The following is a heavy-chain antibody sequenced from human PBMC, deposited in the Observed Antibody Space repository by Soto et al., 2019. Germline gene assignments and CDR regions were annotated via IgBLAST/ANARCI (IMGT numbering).Heavy chain of an antibody. D-gene: IGHD3-22*01. CDR1: GGSISSYY. V-gene: IGHV4-59*01. CDR3: AREGYYYDSRGPLDY. J-gene: IGHJ4*02. CDR2: IYYSGST. Sequence: SETLSLTCTVSGGSISSYYWSWIRQPPGKGLEWIGYIYYSGSTNYNPSLKSRVTISVDTSKNQFSLKLSSVTAADTAVYYCAREGYYYDSRGPLDYWGQGTLVTVSS.